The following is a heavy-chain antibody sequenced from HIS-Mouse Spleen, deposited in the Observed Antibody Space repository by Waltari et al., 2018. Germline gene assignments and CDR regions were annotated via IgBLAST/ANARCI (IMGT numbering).Heavy chain of an antibody. CDR3: AREIPYSSSWYDWYFDL. CDR2: IYYSGST. J-gene: IGHJ2*01. V-gene: IGHV4-39*07. Sequence: QLQLQESGPGLVKPSETLSLPCTFSGVSISSSSYYWGWIRQPPGKGLEWIGSIYYSGSTYYNPSLKSRVTISVDTSKNQFSLKLSSVTAADTAVYYCAREIPYSSSWYDWYFDLWGRGTLVTVSS. CDR1: GVSISSSSYY. D-gene: IGHD6-13*01.